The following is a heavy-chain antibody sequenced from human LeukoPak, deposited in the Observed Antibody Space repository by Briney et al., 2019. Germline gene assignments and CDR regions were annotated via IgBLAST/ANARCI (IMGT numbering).Heavy chain of an antibody. CDR1: GFTFSSYW. Sequence: PGGSLRLSCAAAGFTFSSYWMSWVRQAPGKGLEWVANIKKDGSEKYYVDSVKGRFTISRDNAKNSLFLQMNSLRAEDTAVYYCARGSFLITFGGFIGWGQGTLVTVSS. CDR2: IKKDGSEK. CDR3: ARGSFLITFGGFIG. D-gene: IGHD3-16*02. J-gene: IGHJ4*02. V-gene: IGHV3-7*04.